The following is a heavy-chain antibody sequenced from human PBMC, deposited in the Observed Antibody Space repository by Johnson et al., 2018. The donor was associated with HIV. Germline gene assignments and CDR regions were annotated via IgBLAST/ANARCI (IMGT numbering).Heavy chain of an antibody. V-gene: IGHV3-NL1*01. Sequence: QVQLVESGGGVIRPGGSLRLSCAASGFTFDDYGMSWVRQAPGKGLEWVSLIYSGSSTYHVDSVKGRFTLSRYNSKNTLYLQMNSLRAEDTAVYYCAKDQHIVVVTADDAFDIWGQGTMVTFSS. CDR3: AKDQHIVVVTADDAFDI. CDR1: GFTFDDYG. J-gene: IGHJ3*02. D-gene: IGHD2-21*02. CDR2: IYSGSST.